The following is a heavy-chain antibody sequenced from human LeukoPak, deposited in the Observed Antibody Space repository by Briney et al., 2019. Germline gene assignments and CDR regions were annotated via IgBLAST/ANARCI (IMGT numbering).Heavy chain of an antibody. Sequence: GGSLRLSCAASGFTFSSNWMSWVRQAPGKGLEWVANIKEDGSEKYYADSVKGRFTISRDNSKNTPYLQMNSLRAEDTAVYYCAKGGLVHPLHIWGQGTMVTVSS. CDR1: GFTFSSNW. CDR2: IKEDGSEK. V-gene: IGHV3-7*03. J-gene: IGHJ3*02. D-gene: IGHD3/OR15-3a*01. CDR3: AKGGLVHPLHI.